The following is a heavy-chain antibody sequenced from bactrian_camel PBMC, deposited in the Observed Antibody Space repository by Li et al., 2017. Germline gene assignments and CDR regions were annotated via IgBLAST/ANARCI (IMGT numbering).Heavy chain of an antibody. CDR3: AAGSMSWADTAYKY. D-gene: IGHD5*01. Sequence: DVQLVESGGGLVQPGESLKLSCTASGFTFSNYAMSWVRQAPGKGPEWLSGILNDGSTYYGDSVKGRFTMSRDNAKNTIYLQMNSLRSEDTALYYCAAGSMSWADTAYKYWGQGTQVTVS. V-gene: IGHV3S10*01. J-gene: IGHJ4*01. CDR1: GFTFSNYA. CDR2: ILNDGST.